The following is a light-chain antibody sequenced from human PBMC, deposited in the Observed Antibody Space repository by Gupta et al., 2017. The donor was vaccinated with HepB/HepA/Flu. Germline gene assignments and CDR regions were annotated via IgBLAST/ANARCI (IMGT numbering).Light chain of an antibody. CDR3: QEADTFQALN. J-gene: IGKJ4*01. CDR2: SAS. V-gene: IGKV1-12*01. CDR1: QAIRSW. Sequence: DIQMTQSPPSISASVGDRVTITCLASQAIRSWLAWYPQKPGEAPKLLMYSASSQQSGVPSRFSGTGSGTDXSRTISXLKPEDSATYYGQEADTFQALNFGXGTKVEIK.